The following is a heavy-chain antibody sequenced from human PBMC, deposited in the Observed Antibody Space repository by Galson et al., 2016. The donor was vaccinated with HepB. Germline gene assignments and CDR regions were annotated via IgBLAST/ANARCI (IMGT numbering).Heavy chain of an antibody. CDR3: ARGYCVGATCSGVQH. CDR1: GFSYISYW. CDR2: IYPGDSDT. Sequence: QSGAEVKKPGESLKISCKGSGFSYISYWIGWVRQMPGKGLEWMGIIYPGDSDTRYSPPFQGQVTIPADKSISTAYLQWSSLRASDTAMYICARGYCVGATCSGVQHWVQGTLVSVSS. D-gene: IGHD5/OR15-5a*01. J-gene: IGHJ1*01. V-gene: IGHV5-51*01.